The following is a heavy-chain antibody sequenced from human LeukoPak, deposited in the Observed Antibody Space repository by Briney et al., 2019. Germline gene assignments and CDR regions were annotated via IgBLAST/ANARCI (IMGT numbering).Heavy chain of an antibody. CDR3: AREQQLEH. CDR1: GFIDSNNH. D-gene: IGHD6-13*01. J-gene: IGHJ4*02. V-gene: IGHV3-53*01. Sequence: PGGSPKPSCAATGFIDSNNHTSPPRQPPGKGLEWVSVIDTGGSTYYADSVKGRFTISRDNSKNTLYLQMNSLRVEDTAVYHCAREQQLEHWGQGTLVTVSS. CDR2: IDTGGST.